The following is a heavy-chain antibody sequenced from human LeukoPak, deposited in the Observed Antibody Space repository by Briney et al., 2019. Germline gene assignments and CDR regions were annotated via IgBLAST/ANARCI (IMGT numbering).Heavy chain of an antibody. V-gene: IGHV4-59*01. J-gene: IGHJ4*02. D-gene: IGHD3-22*01. CDR2: IYSSGRT. Sequence: SETLSLTCTVSGGSISSYYGSWIRQPPGKGLEWIGHIYSSGRTNYNPSLKSRVTISVDTSKNQFSLKLSSVTAADTAVYYCARNYDSSGYTAFGYWGRGTLVTVSS. CDR3: ARNYDSSGYTAFGY. CDR1: GGSISSYY.